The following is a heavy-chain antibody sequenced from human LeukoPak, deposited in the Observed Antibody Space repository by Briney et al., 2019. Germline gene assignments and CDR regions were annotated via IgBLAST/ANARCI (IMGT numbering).Heavy chain of an antibody. CDR1: GGTFSSYA. CDR3: ASSYGDYVFGAFDI. Sequence: SVTLSCKASGGTFSSYAISWVRQAPGQGLEWMGGIIPIFGTANYAQKFQGRVTITADKSTSTAYMELSSLRSEDTAVYYCASSYGDYVFGAFDIWGQGTMVTVSS. CDR2: IIPIFGTA. J-gene: IGHJ3*02. D-gene: IGHD4-17*01. V-gene: IGHV1-69*06.